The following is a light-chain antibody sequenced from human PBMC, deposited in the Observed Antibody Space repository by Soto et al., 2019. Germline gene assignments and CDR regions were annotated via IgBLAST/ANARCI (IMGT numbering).Light chain of an antibody. V-gene: IGKV3-15*01. J-gene: IGKJ4*01. CDR2: GAS. CDR1: ESVSSN. Sequence: EIVMTQSPATLSVSPGERATLSCRASESVSSNLARYQQKPGQAPRLLIYGASTRATGIPARFSGSGSGTEFTLTISSLQSEDFAVYYCQQHNNWPPITFGGGTKVEIK. CDR3: QQHNNWPPIT.